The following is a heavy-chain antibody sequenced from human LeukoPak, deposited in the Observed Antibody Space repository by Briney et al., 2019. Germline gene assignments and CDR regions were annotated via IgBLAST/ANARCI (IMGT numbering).Heavy chain of an antibody. CDR3: AKFLYDSSDFDY. D-gene: IGHD3-22*01. CDR1: GFTFSSYA. J-gene: IGHJ4*02. V-gene: IGHV3-23*01. Sequence: GGSLKLSCAASGFTFSSYAMSWVRQAPGKGLEWVSAISGSGGSTYYADSVKGRFTISRDNSKNTLYLQMNSLRAEDTAVYYCAKFLYDSSDFDYWGQGTLVTVSS. CDR2: ISGSGGST.